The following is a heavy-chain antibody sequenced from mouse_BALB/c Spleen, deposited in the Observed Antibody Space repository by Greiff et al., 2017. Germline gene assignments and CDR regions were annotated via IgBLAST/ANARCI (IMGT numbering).Heavy chain of an antibody. D-gene: IGHD2-4*01. CDR2: ISYSGST. V-gene: IGHV3-2*02. CDR1: GYSITSDYA. CDR3: ARGLRGGAWFAY. J-gene: IGHJ3*01. Sequence: DVQLQESGPGLVKPSQSLSLTCTVTGYSITSDYAWNWIRQFPGNKLEWMGYISYSGSTSYNPSLKSRISITRDTSKNQFFLQLNSVTTEDTATDYCARGLRGGAWFAYWGQGTLVTVSA.